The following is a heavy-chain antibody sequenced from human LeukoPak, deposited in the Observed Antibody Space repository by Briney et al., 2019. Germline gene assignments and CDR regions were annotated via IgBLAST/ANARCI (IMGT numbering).Heavy chain of an antibody. CDR1: GFTFSTYS. D-gene: IGHD4-11*01. V-gene: IGHV3-48*01. CDR3: ARDSYSKNDY. CDR2: ISGSSGTI. J-gene: IGHJ4*02. Sequence: GGSLRLSCAASGFTFSTYSMTWVRQAPGKGLEWVSYISGSSGTIYYGGSVKGRFTVSRDNAKNSLYLQMNGLRAEDTAVYFCARDSYSKNDYWGQGTLVTVSS.